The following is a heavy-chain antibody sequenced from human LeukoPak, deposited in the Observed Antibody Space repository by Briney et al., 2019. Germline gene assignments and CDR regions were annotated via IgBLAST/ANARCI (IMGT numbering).Heavy chain of an antibody. D-gene: IGHD4-17*01. V-gene: IGHV3-7*01. CDR2: IREDGSEK. CDR1: RFTFSDYY. Sequence: GGSLRLSCAASRFTFSDYYMTWVRQAPGRGLEWVANIREDGSEKNYVDSVKGRFTISRDNAKNSVYLLLNSLTPEDTAVYYCARDLRAGGTWSYGVYFDLWGRGTLVTVSS. J-gene: IGHJ2*01. CDR3: ARDLRAGGTWSYGVYFDL.